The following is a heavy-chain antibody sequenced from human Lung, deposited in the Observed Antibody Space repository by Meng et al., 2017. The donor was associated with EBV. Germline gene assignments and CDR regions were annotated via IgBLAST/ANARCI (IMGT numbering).Heavy chain of an antibody. V-gene: IGHV4-34*02. CDR3: ARGRQIGWQGGDFAY. J-gene: IGHJ4*02. Sequence: LQLCGAGLLKPSETLHLRSAFSGWSYSSFYWCWIRQSPEWGLEWIGESNHSGHTNFNPSLKSRVTISVDTSKNQFSLNLSSVTAADTAVYYCARGRQIGWQGGDFAYWSQGTLVTVSS. CDR2: SNHSGHT. D-gene: IGHD2-15*01. CDR1: GWSYSSFY.